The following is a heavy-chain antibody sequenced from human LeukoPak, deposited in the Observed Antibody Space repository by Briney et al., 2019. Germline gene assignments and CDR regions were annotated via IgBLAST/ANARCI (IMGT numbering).Heavy chain of an antibody. D-gene: IGHD4-23*01. J-gene: IGHJ4*02. CDR3: ARHGGGGSGGNSGFDY. Sequence: GESLKISCEGSGYNFSNCLIGWVRQMPGKGLEWMGIIYPGDSDTRYGPSFQGQVTISADKSISTAYLQWSSLKASDTAMYYCARHGGGGSGGNSGFDYWGQGTLVTVSS. V-gene: IGHV5-51*01. CDR1: GYNFSNCL. CDR2: IYPGDSDT.